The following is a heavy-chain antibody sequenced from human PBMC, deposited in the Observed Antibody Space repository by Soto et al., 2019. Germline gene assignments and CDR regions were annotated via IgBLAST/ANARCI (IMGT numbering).Heavy chain of an antibody. CDR1: GGFTSTNNW. CDR2: AYHSGST. J-gene: IGHJ4*02. V-gene: IGHV4-4*02. Sequence: QLQLQESGPGLVRPSGTLSLTCAVSGGFTSTNNWWSWVRQPPGKGLEWIGDAYHSGSTEYNPSLQSRVSMSVDKSKNQISLKLTSATAADTAVYYCARSPPSSYYGGSGTFDYWGQGTLVTVSS. D-gene: IGHD3-10*01. CDR3: ARSPPSSYYGGSGTFDY.